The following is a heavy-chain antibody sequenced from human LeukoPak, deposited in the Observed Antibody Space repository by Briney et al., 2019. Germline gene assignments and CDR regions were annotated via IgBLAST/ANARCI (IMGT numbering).Heavy chain of an antibody. Sequence: GGSLRLSCAASGFTFSRYDMNWVRQAPGKGLEWVSSISSSSTYIYYTDSVKGRFTISRDNAKTSLYLQMNGLRAEDTAVYYCTRGFGYGDYISGYWGQGTLVTVSS. V-gene: IGHV3-21*01. CDR3: TRGFGYGDYISGY. CDR2: ISSSSTYI. CDR1: GFTFSRYD. J-gene: IGHJ4*02. D-gene: IGHD4-17*01.